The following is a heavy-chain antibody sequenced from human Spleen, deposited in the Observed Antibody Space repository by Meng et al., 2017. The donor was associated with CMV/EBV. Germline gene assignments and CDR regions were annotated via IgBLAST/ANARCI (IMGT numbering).Heavy chain of an antibody. CDR1: GFTFRSYG. D-gene: IGHD6-13*01. V-gene: IGHV3-33*01. CDR2: IWYDGSNK. CDR3: AREAAAGTGGAFDI. Sequence: GGSLRLSCAASGFTFRSYGVHWVRQAAGKGLEWAALIWYDGSNKYYGDSVKGRFTISRDNSKNSLYLQMNSLRAEDTAVYYCAREAAAGTGGAFDIWGQGTMVTVSS. J-gene: IGHJ3*02.